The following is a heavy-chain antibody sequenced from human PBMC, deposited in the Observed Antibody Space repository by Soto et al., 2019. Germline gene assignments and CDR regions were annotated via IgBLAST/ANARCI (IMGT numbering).Heavy chain of an antibody. V-gene: IGHV1-69*01. J-gene: IGHJ4*02. CDR2: IIPIFGTA. CDR1: GGTFSSYA. CDR3: ARSKGPHHYYDISGAFDY. Sequence: QVQLVQSGAEVKKPGSSVKVSCKASGGTFSSYAISWVRQAPGQGLEWMGGIIPIFGTANYAQKFQGRVTITADESTSTAYMELSSLRSEDTAVYSCARSKGPHHYYDISGAFDYWGQGTLVTVSS. D-gene: IGHD3-22*01.